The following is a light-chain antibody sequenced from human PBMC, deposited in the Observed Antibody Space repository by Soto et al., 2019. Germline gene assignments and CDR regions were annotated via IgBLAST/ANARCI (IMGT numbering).Light chain of an antibody. CDR3: TSYAGSNIWV. CDR1: SSDVGAYKY. V-gene: IGLV2-8*01. CDR2: EVS. Sequence: ALTQPPSASGSPGQSVTISCTGTSSDVGAYKYVSWYQQYPGKAPKLMIYEVSKRPSGVPDRFSGSKSGNTASLTVSGLQAEDEADYYCTSYAGSNIWVFGGGTKLTVL. J-gene: IGLJ3*02.